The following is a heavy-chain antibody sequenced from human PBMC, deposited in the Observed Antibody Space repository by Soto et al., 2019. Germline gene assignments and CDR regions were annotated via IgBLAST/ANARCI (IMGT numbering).Heavy chain of an antibody. D-gene: IGHD3-10*01. CDR2: ISSGGANK. CDR1: EFTFSSYD. Sequence: GGSLRLSCAVSEFTFSSYDMSWVRQAPGKGLEWVSTISSGGANKYYAESVKGRFTISRDNSKSTLFLQMDSLRVDDTAVYFCTKDTFGAWDSWGQGTLVTVSS. V-gene: IGHV3-23*01. J-gene: IGHJ4*02. CDR3: TKDTFGAWDS.